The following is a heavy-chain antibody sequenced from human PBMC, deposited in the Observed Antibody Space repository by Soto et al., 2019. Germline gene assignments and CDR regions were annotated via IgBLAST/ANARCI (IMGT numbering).Heavy chain of an antibody. CDR1: GFTFSSYG. Sequence: QVQLVESGGSVVQPGRSLRLSCAASGFTFSSYGMHWVRQAPGKGLEWVAVISYDGSNKYYADSVKGRFTISRDNSKNTLYLQMNSLRAEDTAVYYCAKPAAGGWFDPWGQGTLVTVSS. V-gene: IGHV3-30*18. J-gene: IGHJ5*02. CDR3: AKPAAGGWFDP. CDR2: ISYDGSNK. D-gene: IGHD6-13*01.